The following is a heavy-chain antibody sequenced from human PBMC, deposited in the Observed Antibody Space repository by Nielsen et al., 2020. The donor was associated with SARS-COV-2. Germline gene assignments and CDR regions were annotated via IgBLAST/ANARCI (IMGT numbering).Heavy chain of an antibody. CDR1: GLTFSDYY. J-gene: IGHJ6*02. D-gene: IGHD2-2*01. V-gene: IGHV3-11*05. CDR2: ISSSSSYT. CDR3: ARAHVVPAAILWVGRYGMDV. Sequence: GESLKISCAASGLTFSDYYMSWIRQAPGKGLEWVSYISSSSSYTNYADSVKGRFTISRDNAKNSLYLQMNSLRAEDTAVYYCARAHVVPAAILWVGRYGMDVWGQGTTVTVSS.